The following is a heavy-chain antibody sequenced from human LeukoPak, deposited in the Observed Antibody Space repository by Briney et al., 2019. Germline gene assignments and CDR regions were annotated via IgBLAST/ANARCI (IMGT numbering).Heavy chain of an antibody. D-gene: IGHD3-3*01. J-gene: IGHJ6*02. CDR1: GGSFSGYY. Sequence: SETLSLTCAVYGGSFSGYYWSWIRQPPGKGLEWLGEINHSGSTNYNPSLKSRVTISVDTSKNQFSLKLSSVTAADTAAYYCARVLGVVITQYYYYYYGMDVWGQGTTVTVSS. CDR3: ARVLGVVITQYYYYYYGMDV. V-gene: IGHV4-34*01. CDR2: INHSGST.